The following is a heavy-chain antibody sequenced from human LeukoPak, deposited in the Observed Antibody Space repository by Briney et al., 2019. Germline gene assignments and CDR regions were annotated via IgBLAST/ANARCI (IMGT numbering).Heavy chain of an antibody. Sequence: ASVKVSCKASGYTFTGYYMHWVRQAPGQGLEWMGWINPNSGGTNYAQKFQGRVTMTRDTSISTAYMELSRLRSDDTAVYYCARDPVDYNNSVMGPWGQGILVTVSS. CDR2: INPNSGGT. J-gene: IGHJ5*02. V-gene: IGHV1-2*02. CDR1: GYTFTGYY. CDR3: ARDPVDYNNSVMGP. D-gene: IGHD4-4*01.